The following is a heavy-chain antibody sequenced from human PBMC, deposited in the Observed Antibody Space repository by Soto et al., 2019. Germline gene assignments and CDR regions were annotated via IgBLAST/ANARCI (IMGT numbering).Heavy chain of an antibody. J-gene: IGHJ5*02. CDR2: IIPIFGTA. D-gene: IGHD6-13*01. CDR3: ARDESLYSSTQNWFDP. V-gene: IGHV1-69*13. CDR1: GGTFSSYA. Sequence: GASVKVSCKASGGTFSSYAISWVRQAPGQGLEWMGGIIPIFGTANYAQKFQGRVTITADESTSTAYMELSSLRSEDTAVYYCARDESLYSSTQNWFDPWGQGTLVTVSS.